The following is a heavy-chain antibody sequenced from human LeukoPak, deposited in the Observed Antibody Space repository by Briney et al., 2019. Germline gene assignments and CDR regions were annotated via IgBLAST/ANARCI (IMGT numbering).Heavy chain of an antibody. D-gene: IGHD6-6*01. J-gene: IGHJ5*02. CDR3: ARRFPYSSSSGWFDP. CDR1: GGSFSGYY. Sequence: SETLSLTCAVYGGSFSGYYWSWIRQPPEKGLEWIGEINHSGSTNYNPSLKSRVTISVDTSKNQFSLKLSSVTAADTAVYYCARRFPYSSSSGWFDPWGQGTLVTVSS. CDR2: INHSGST. V-gene: IGHV4-34*01.